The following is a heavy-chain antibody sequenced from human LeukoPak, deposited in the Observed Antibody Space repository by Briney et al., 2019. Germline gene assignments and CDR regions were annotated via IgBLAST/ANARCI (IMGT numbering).Heavy chain of an antibody. V-gene: IGHV4-59*01. Sequence: SETLSLTCTVSGGSLSSYYWSWIRQPPGKGLEWIGYIYYSGSTNYNPSLKSRVTISVDTSKNQFSLKLSSVTAADTAVYYCARVGSITIFGVVNNWFDPWGQGTLVTVSS. CDR2: IYYSGST. CDR3: ARVGSITIFGVVNNWFDP. J-gene: IGHJ5*02. D-gene: IGHD3-3*01. CDR1: GGSLSSYY.